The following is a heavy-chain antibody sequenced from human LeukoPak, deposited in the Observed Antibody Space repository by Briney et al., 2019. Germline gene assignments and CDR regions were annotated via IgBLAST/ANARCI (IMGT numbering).Heavy chain of an antibody. Sequence: SETLSLTCAVYGGSFSGYYWTWIRQPPGKGLEWIGKINHSAITNYNPSLKSRVTISVDTSKNQFSLKLSSVTAADTAVYYCARVPPRSYDLWSDYQPVSYWGQGTLVTVSS. J-gene: IGHJ4*02. CDR2: INHSAIT. CDR3: ARVPPRSYDLWSDYQPVSY. CDR1: GGSFSGYY. D-gene: IGHD3-3*01. V-gene: IGHV4-34*01.